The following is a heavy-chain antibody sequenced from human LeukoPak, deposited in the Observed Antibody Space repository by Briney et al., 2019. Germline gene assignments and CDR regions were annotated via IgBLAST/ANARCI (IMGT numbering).Heavy chain of an antibody. CDR1: GFTFSSYG. J-gene: IGHJ4*02. Sequence: GGSLRLSCAASGFTFSSYGMSWVRQAPGKGLEWVSAISGSGGSTYYADSVKGRFTISRDNSKNTLYLQMNSLRAEDTAVYYCAKDRGRYFDWLWGDFDYWGQGTLVTVSS. CDR2: ISGSGGST. D-gene: IGHD3-9*01. V-gene: IGHV3-23*01. CDR3: AKDRGRYFDWLWGDFDY.